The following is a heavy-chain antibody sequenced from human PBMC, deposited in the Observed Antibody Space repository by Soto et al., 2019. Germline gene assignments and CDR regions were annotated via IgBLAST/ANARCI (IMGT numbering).Heavy chain of an antibody. D-gene: IGHD4-17*01. CDR3: ARDPASAVTPEGDFDY. CDR1: GASISSGDYF. J-gene: IGHJ4*02. Sequence: QVQLQESGPGLVKPSQTLSLTCTVSGASISSGDYFWSWIRQPPGKGLEWLGYIYDSESASYNPSLKSRVTISVDTSKNQFSLKVTSLTAADTGVYFCARDPASAVTPEGDFDYWGQGALVTVSS. V-gene: IGHV4-30-4*01. CDR2: IYDSESA.